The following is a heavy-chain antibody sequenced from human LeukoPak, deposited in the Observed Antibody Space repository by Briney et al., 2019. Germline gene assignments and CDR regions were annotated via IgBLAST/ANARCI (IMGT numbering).Heavy chain of an antibody. Sequence: PSETLSFTCTVSGGSISSSSYYWGWIRQPPGKGLEWIGSIYYSGSTYYNPSLKSRVAISVDTSKNQFSLKLSSVTAADTAVYYCARDAAKAQLAYFDSWGQGTLVTVSS. CDR1: GGSISSSSYY. CDR2: IYYSGST. CDR3: ARDAAKAQLAYFDS. D-gene: IGHD6-13*01. J-gene: IGHJ4*02. V-gene: IGHV4-39*07.